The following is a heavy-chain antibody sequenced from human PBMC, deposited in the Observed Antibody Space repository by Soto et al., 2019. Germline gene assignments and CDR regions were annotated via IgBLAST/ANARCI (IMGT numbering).Heavy chain of an antibody. Sequence: WGSLRLSCAASGFTVSNYAMSWVCQAPGKGLEWVSGLSGSGGSTYYADSVKGRFTVSRDNSKNTLFLQMNSLRAEDTAVYYCAKVVLLTSGYDYWDRYYFDYWGQGTLVTVSS. CDR3: AKVVLLTSGYDYWDRYYFDY. CDR2: LSGSGGST. V-gene: IGHV3-23*01. D-gene: IGHD5-12*01. CDR1: GFTVSNYA. J-gene: IGHJ4*02.